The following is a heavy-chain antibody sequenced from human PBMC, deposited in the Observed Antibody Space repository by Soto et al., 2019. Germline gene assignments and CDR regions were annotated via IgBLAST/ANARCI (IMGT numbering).Heavy chain of an antibody. D-gene: IGHD6-13*01. J-gene: IGHJ6*02. CDR1: GASVVKNSDA. CDR3: ARAKTIAHPSYSSSWFYYYYGMDV. V-gene: IGHV6-1*01. Sequence: RTRSLTCAVSGASVVKNSDAWNSIRQYPSRGLEWLGSTYYRSTWYNDYAVSVKSRITINPDTSKNQFSLQLNSVTPEDTAVYYCARAKTIAHPSYSSSWFYYYYGMDVWGQGTTVTVSS. CDR2: TYYRSTWYN.